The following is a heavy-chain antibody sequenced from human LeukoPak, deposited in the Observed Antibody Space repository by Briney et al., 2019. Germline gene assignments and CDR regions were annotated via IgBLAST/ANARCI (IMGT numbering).Heavy chain of an antibody. J-gene: IGHJ6*03. V-gene: IGHV4-39*01. CDR3: ARHVGEGGFGELLTYSYYFYMDV. CDR1: GGSINSGNHY. D-gene: IGHD3-10*01. Sequence: SETLSLTCTVSGGSINSGNHYWGWIRQPPGKGLEWIGAIYFSGSTYYNPSLKSRVTISVDTSENQFSLKLSSVTAADTAVYYCARHVGEGGFGELLTYSYYFYMDVWGKGTTVTISS. CDR2: IYFSGST.